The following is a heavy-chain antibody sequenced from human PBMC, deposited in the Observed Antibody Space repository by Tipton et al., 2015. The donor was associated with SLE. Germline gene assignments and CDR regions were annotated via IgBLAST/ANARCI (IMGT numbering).Heavy chain of an antibody. CDR1: GYSISSGYY. D-gene: IGHD1-7*01. V-gene: IGHV4-38-2*01. CDR3: ASQNWNYYY. J-gene: IGHJ4*02. CDR2: IYHSGST. Sequence: TLSLTCAVSGYSISSGYYWGWIRQPPGKGLEWIGSIYHSGSTYYNPSLNSRVSISVDRSNNQFTLKLTSVTAADTAVYYCASQNWNYYYWGQGKLVTVSS.